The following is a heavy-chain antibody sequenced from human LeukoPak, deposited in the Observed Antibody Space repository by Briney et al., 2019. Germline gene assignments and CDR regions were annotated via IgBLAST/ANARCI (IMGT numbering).Heavy chain of an antibody. V-gene: IGHV1-46*01. Sequence: GASVKVSCKASGYTFTSYYMHWVRQAPGQGLEWMGIINPSGSSTSYAQKFQGRVTMTRDTSTSTVYMELSSLRSEDTAVYYCAGELTSAVPAAVYWGQGTLVTVSS. CDR1: GYTFTSYY. CDR3: AGELTSAVPAAVY. D-gene: IGHD2-2*01. J-gene: IGHJ4*02. CDR2: INPSGSST.